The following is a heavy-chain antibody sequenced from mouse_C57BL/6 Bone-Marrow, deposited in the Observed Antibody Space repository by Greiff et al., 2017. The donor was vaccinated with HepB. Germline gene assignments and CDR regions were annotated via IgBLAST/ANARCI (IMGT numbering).Heavy chain of an antibody. V-gene: IGHV5-15*04. D-gene: IGHD2-1*01. J-gene: IGHJ2*01. CDR3: ARQKGNYYFDY. Sequence: EVMLVESGGGLVQPGGSLKLSCAASGFTFSDYGMAWVRQAPRKGPEWVAFISNLAYSIYYADTVTGRFTISRENAKNTLYLEMSSLRSEDTAMYYCARQKGNYYFDYWGQGTTLTVSS. CDR2: ISNLAYSI. CDR1: GFTFSDYG.